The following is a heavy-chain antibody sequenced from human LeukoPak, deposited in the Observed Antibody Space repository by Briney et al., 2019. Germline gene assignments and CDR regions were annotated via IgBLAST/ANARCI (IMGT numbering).Heavy chain of an antibody. J-gene: IGHJ3*02. Sequence: GESLKISCKGSGYSFITYWIAWVRQMPGKGLECLGIIYPGDSDTRYSPSFQGQVTISADKSISTAYLQWSSLKASDTAMYYCARVMVRGVTPAFDIWGQGTMVTVSS. CDR2: IYPGDSDT. V-gene: IGHV5-51*01. CDR3: ARVMVRGVTPAFDI. D-gene: IGHD3-10*01. CDR1: GYSFITYW.